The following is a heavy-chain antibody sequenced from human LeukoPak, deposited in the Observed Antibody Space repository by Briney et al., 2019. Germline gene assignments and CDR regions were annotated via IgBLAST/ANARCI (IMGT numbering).Heavy chain of an antibody. J-gene: IGHJ4*02. V-gene: IGHV3-30*18. CDR1: GFTFSSYG. CDR2: ISYDGSNK. CDR3: AKGVPDGSGSYYNPYFDY. Sequence: GGSLRLSCAASGFTFSSYGMHWVRQAPGKGLEWVAVISYDGSNKYYADSVKGRFTISRDNSHNTLHLQMNSLRAEDTALYYCAKGVPDGSGSYYNPYFDYWGQGTLVTVSS. D-gene: IGHD3-10*01.